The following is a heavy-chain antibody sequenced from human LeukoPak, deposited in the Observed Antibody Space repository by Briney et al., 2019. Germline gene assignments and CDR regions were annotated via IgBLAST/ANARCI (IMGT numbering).Heavy chain of an antibody. V-gene: IGHV1-8*01. CDR2: MNPNSGHT. J-gene: IGHJ4*02. CDR3: ARGGGYCSSTSCSIHEGLLGFDY. CDR1: GYTFTSYD. D-gene: IGHD2-2*01. Sequence: ASVKVSCKASGYTFTSYDINWVRQATGQGLEWMGWMNPNSGHTGYAQKFQGRVTMTRNTSISTAYMELSSLRSEDTAVYYCARGGGYCSSTSCSIHEGLLGFDYWGQGTLVTVSS.